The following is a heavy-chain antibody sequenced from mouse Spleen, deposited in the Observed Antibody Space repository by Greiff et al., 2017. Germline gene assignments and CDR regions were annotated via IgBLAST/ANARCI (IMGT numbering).Heavy chain of an antibody. CDR1: GYSFTGYT. J-gene: IGHJ2*01. V-gene: IGHV1-18*01. CDR2: INPYNGGT. Sequence: LVKPGASMKIPCKAFGYSFTGYTMNWVKQSHGKNLEWSGLINPYNGGTSYNQKFKGKATLTVDKSSSTAYMELLSLTSEDSAVYYCARSLYYYGSSYFDYWGQGTTLTVSS. D-gene: IGHD1-1*01. CDR3: ARSLYYYGSSYFDY.